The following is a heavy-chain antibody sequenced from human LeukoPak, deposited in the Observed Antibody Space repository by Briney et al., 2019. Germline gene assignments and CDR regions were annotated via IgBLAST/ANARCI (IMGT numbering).Heavy chain of an antibody. CDR3: ARATNFYYYYGMDV. D-gene: IGHD1-26*01. V-gene: IGHV1-46*01. Sequence: ASVKVSCKASGYTFTGYYMHWVRQAPGQGLEWMGIINPSSGATNYAQKFQGRVTMTRDTSTSTVYMELSSQRSEDTAVYYCARATNFYYYYGMDVWGQGTTVTVSS. J-gene: IGHJ6*02. CDR2: INPSSGAT. CDR1: GYTFTGYY.